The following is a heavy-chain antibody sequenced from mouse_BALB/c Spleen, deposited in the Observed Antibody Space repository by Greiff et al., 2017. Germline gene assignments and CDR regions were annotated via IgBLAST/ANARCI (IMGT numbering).Heavy chain of an antibody. J-gene: IGHJ2*01. CDR3: AKTGTGGGFDY. CDR2: INSNGGST. CDR1: GFTFSSYG. Sequence: EVQLVESGGGLVQPGGSLKLSCAASGFTFSSYGMSWVRQTPDKRLELVATINSNGGSTYYPDSVKGRFTISRDNAKNTLYLQMSSLKSEDTARYYCAKTGTGGGFDYWGQGTTLTVSS. V-gene: IGHV5-6-3*01. D-gene: IGHD4-1*01.